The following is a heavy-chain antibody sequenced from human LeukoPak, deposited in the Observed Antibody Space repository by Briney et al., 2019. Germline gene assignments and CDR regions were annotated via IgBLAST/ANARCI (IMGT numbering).Heavy chain of an antibody. J-gene: IGHJ3*01. CDR2: ISSSSSTI. V-gene: IGHV3-48*01. D-gene: IGHD5-18*01. Sequence: PGGSLRPSCAASGFTFSSYSMNWVRQAPGKGLQWVSYISSSSSTIYYADSVKGRFTISRDNAKNSLYLQMNSLRAEDTAVYYCASFYPRYSYGRPAFDLWGQGTMVTVFS. CDR3: ASFYPRYSYGRPAFDL. CDR1: GFTFSSYS.